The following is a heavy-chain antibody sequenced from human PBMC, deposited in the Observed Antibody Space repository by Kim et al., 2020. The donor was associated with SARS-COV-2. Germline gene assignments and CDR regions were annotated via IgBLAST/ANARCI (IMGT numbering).Heavy chain of an antibody. CDR2: IYYSGNT. CDR3: ARSEGRGSWHQFDY. D-gene: IGHD6-13*01. Sequence: SETLFLTCSVSSDSIRSYYCSWIRQLPGKGLEWLGYIYYSGNTDYNPSLKSRITISWDTSKNQFSLDLTSVTGADTAVYYCARSEGRGSWHQFDYWGQG. CDR1: SDSIRSYY. V-gene: IGHV4-59*01. J-gene: IGHJ4*02.